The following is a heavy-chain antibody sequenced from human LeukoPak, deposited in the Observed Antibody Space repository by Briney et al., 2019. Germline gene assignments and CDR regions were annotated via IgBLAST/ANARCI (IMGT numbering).Heavy chain of an antibody. D-gene: IGHD1-26*01. Sequence: GASLKISCKGSGSSFTSYWIGWVRQMPGKGLKWMGTIYPGDSDARYSPSFQGQVTISADKSISTAYLQWSSLKASDTAMYYCARRRDLYSGSYYPFDYWGQGTLVTVSS. J-gene: IGHJ4*02. V-gene: IGHV5-51*01. CDR1: GSSFTSYW. CDR2: IYPGDSDA. CDR3: ARRRDLYSGSYYPFDY.